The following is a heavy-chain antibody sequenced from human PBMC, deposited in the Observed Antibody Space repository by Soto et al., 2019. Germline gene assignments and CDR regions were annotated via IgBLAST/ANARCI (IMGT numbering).Heavy chain of an antibody. CDR2: IYYSGST. J-gene: IGHJ5*02. CDR3: ARYYDFWSAMGWFDP. V-gene: IGHV4-59*08. D-gene: IGHD3-3*01. CDR1: GGSISSYY. Sequence: SETLSLTCTVSGGSISSYYWSWIRQPPGKGLEWIGYIYYSGSTNYNPSLKSRVTISVDTSKNQFSLKLSSVTAADTAVYYCARYYDFWSAMGWFDPWGQGTLVTVSS.